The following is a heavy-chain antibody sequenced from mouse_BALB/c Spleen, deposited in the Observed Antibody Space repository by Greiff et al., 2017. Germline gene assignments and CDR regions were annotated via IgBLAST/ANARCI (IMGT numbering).Heavy chain of an antibody. CDR1: GYTFTSYT. V-gene: IGHV1-4*01. J-gene: IGHJ4*01. D-gene: IGHD2-4*01. Sequence: QVQLQQSGAELARPGASVKMSCKASGYTFTSYTMHWVKQRPGQGLEWIGYINPSSGYTNYNQKFKDKATLTADKSSSTAYMQLSSLTSEDSAVYYCARGHYYDYDEDYAMDYWGQGTSVTVSS. CDR2: INPSSGYT. CDR3: ARGHYYDYDEDYAMDY.